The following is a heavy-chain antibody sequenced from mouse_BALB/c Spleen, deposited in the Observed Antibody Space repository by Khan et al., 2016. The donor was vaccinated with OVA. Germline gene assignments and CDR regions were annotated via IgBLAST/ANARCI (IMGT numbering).Heavy chain of an antibody. CDR2: ISSGGSYT. CDR3: ASSDGYYGRGAMDY. Sequence: EVHLVESGGGLVKPGGSLKLSCAASGFTFSSYAMSWVRQPPEKRLEWVATISSGGSYTYYPDSVKGRFTISRDNAKNTLYLHMSSLRSEDTAMYYCASSDGYYGRGAMDYWGQGTSVTVSS. J-gene: IGHJ4*01. D-gene: IGHD2-3*01. CDR1: GFTFSSYA. V-gene: IGHV5-9-3*01.